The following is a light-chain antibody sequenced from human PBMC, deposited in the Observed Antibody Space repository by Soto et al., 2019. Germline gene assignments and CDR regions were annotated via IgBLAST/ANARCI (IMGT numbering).Light chain of an antibody. Sequence: EIVLTQSPGTLSLSPGETATLSCRASQSVSGYIGWYQQKPGQAPRLLIYADSYRATGIPARFSGSGSGTDFTLTISSLEPEDFSVYYCQQRYNWPITFGQGTRLEIK. CDR3: QQRYNWPIT. V-gene: IGKV3-11*01. CDR1: QSVSGY. CDR2: ADS. J-gene: IGKJ5*01.